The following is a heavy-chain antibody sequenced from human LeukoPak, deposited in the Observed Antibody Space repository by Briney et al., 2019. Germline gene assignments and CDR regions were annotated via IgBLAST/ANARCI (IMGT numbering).Heavy chain of an antibody. D-gene: IGHD3-10*01. CDR2: ISSSGSTI. CDR3: ARGGDYGSGSYGGWFDP. Sequence: GGSLRLSCAASGFTFSDYYMSWIRQAPGKGLEGVSYISSSGSTIYYADSVKGRFTTSRDNAKNSLYLQMSSLRAGDTAVYYCARGGDYGSGSYGGWFDPWGQGTLVTVSS. J-gene: IGHJ5*02. CDR1: GFTFSDYY. V-gene: IGHV3-11*04.